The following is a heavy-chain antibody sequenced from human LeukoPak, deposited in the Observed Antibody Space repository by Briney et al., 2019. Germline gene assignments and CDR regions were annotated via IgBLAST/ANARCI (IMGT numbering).Heavy chain of an antibody. J-gene: IGHJ4*02. CDR2: IEHSGST. CDR1: GGSTSIYY. CDR3: AREGFGSLDK. D-gene: IGHD3-10*01. Sequence: PSETLSLTCTVSGGSTSIYYWNWIRQPPGKGLEWIGYIEHSGSTYYNPSLESRVTVAVDTSKNQILLRLNSVTPADTAVYYCAREGFGSLDKWGQGTLVTVSS. V-gene: IGHV4-59*01.